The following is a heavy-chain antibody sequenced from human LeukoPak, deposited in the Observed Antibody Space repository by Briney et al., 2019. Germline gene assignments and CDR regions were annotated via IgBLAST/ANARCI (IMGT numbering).Heavy chain of an antibody. D-gene: IGHD6-13*01. Sequence: GGSLRLSCAASGFTFIGYAMSWVRQTPGKGLEWVSYISSSSSTIYYADSVKGRFTISRDNAKNSLYLQMNSLRAEDTAVYYCARDPHSSSLFGFDPWGQGTLVTVSS. CDR3: ARDPHSSSLFGFDP. CDR1: GFTFIGYA. CDR2: ISSSSSTI. J-gene: IGHJ5*02. V-gene: IGHV3-48*04.